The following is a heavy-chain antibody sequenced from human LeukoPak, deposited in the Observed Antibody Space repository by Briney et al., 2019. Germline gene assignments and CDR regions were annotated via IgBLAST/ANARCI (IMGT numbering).Heavy chain of an antibody. D-gene: IGHD4-23*01. Sequence: GGSLRLSCAASGFIFSAYGMHWVRQAPGKGLEWVTYIRNHGNDKFYADSVKGRFTISRDNSKNTLYLQMNSLRAEDTAVYYCVRHGTTLDYWGQGTLVTVSS. CDR1: GFIFSAYG. CDR3: VRHGTTLDY. V-gene: IGHV3-30*02. J-gene: IGHJ4*02. CDR2: IRNHGNDK.